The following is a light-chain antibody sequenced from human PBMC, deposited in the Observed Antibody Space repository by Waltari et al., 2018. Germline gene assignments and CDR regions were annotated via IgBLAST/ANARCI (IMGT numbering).Light chain of an antibody. V-gene: IGKV1-39*01. CDR1: QNINIF. CDR3: QQSDTCFALT. CDR2: AAS. Sequence: DIQMTQSPSSLSSPFGDRVTITSSASQNINIFLSWYQQRPGRAPRMLIYAASSLHSGVPSRFSGSGSGTDVTLTIASLQPEDFATYYCQQSDTCFALTFGGGTKVEI. J-gene: IGKJ4*01.